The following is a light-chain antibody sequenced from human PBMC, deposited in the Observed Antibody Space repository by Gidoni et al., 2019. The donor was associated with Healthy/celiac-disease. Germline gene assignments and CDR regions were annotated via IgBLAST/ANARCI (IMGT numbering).Light chain of an antibody. CDR1: SGSIASNY. J-gene: IGLJ2*01. CDR2: EDN. V-gene: IGLV6-57*02. Sequence: NFMLTQPHSVSESPGKTVTISCTGSSGSIASNYVQWYQQRPGSAPTTVIYEDNQRPSGVPDRFSGSIDSSSNSASLTISGLKTEDEDDYYCQSYDSNNHVVFGGGTKLTVL. CDR3: QSYDSNNHVV.